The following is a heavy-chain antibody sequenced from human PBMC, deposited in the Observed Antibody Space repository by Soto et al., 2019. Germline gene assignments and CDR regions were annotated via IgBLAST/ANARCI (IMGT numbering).Heavy chain of an antibody. Sequence: SETLSLTCAVSGGSISSSNWWSWVRQPPGKGLEWIGEIYHSGNAYYNPSLKSRVTISVDTSKNQFSLKLTSVTAADAALYYCARDFFDSSDYTTNWFDPWGQRTLVTVSS. V-gene: IGHV4-4*02. CDR2: IYHSGNA. J-gene: IGHJ5*02. D-gene: IGHD3-22*01. CDR3: ARDFFDSSDYTTNWFDP. CDR1: GGSISSSNW.